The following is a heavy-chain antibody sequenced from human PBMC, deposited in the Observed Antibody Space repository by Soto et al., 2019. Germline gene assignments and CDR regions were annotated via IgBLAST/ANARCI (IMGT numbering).Heavy chain of an antibody. CDR3: AHPRRQLSGSYPYYFDS. CDR2: IYWDDDK. J-gene: IGHJ4*02. Sequence: QITLKESGPTLVKPTQTLTLTCTFSGFSLSTSGVGVGWIRQPPGKALEWLALIYWDDDKRYSPSLKSRLTIPQDTPKKQVALTMTTMHPGDTATCYCAHPRRQLSGSYPYYFDSRGQGTLVTVSS. CDR1: GFSLSTSGVG. V-gene: IGHV2-5*02. D-gene: IGHD1-26*01.